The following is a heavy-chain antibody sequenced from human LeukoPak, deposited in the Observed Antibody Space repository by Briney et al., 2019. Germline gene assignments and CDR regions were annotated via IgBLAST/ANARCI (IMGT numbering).Heavy chain of an antibody. CDR1: GFTFSSYA. Sequence: RPGGSLRLSCAASGFTFSSYAMSWVRQAPGKGLEWVSAISGSGGSTYYADSVKGRFTISRDNAKNTLYLQMNSLRAEDTAVYYCARGSLKYQLLTPLGYWGQGTLVTVSS. CDR3: ARGSLKYQLLTPLGY. J-gene: IGHJ4*02. V-gene: IGHV3-23*01. CDR2: ISGSGGST. D-gene: IGHD2-2*01.